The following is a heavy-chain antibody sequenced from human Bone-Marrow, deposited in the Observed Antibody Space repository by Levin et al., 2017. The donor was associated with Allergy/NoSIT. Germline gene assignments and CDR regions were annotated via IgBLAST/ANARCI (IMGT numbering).Heavy chain of an antibody. Sequence: SQTLSLTCTVSGVSIRNNDYYWTWIRQPPGKGLEWIGIIYYSGNTYSNPSLKNRVTMSKDTSQNRFSLNLRSATAADTGVYYCAIGHRQQHLDGYRFDPWGRGTLVTVSS. J-gene: IGHJ5*02. V-gene: IGHV4-39*07. CDR2: IYYSGNT. CDR1: GVSIRNNDYY. CDR3: AIGHRQQHLDGYRFDP. D-gene: IGHD6-25*01.